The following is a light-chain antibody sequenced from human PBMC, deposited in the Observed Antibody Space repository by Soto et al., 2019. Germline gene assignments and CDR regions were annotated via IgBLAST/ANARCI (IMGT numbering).Light chain of an antibody. V-gene: IGKV1-5*01. CDR3: QHLDTYWP. J-gene: IGKJ1*01. CDR1: HNIAKW. CDR2: DAS. Sequence: MQMTQSPSTLSASVGDRVTITCRASHNIAKWLAWYQQKPGRAPRLLIYDASTLQTGVPSRFSGSGSGTEFTLTISGLRPDDFAPDYCQHLDTYWPFGPGTKVEIK.